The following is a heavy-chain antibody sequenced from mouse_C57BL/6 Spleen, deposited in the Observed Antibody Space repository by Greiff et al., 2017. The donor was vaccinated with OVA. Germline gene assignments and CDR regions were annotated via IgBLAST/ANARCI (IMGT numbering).Heavy chain of an antibody. CDR1: GLTFSSYG. Sequence: EVQGVESGGDLVKPGGSLKLSCAASGLTFSSYGMSWVRQTPDKRLEWVATISSGGSYTYYPDSVKGRFTISRDNAKNTLYLQMSSLKSEDTAMYYCAKLGPWFAYWGQGTLVTVSA. CDR2: ISSGGSYT. V-gene: IGHV5-6*01. J-gene: IGHJ3*01. CDR3: AKLGPWFAY.